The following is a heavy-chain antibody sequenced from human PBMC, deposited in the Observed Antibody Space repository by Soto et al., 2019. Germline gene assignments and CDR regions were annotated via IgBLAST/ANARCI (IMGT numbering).Heavy chain of an antibody. CDR1: GFSLSTSGMC. D-gene: IGHD2-2*02. CDR3: ARTPIVVVPAAIGVRYYYYGMDV. CDR2: IDWDDDK. Sequence: SGPTLVNPTQTLTLTCTFSGFSLSTSGMCVSWIRQPPGKALEWLALIDWDDDKYYSTSLKTRLTISKDTSKNQVVLTMTNMDPVDTATYYCARTPIVVVPAAIGVRYYYYGMDVWGQGTTVTVSS. V-gene: IGHV2-70*01. J-gene: IGHJ6*01.